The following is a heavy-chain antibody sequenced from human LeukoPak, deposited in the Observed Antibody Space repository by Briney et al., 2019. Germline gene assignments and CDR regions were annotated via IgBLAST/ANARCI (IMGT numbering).Heavy chain of an antibody. J-gene: IGHJ5*02. Sequence: TSETLSLTCTVSGGSISSSSYYWGWIRQPPGKGLEWIGSIYYSGSTYYNPSLKSRVTISVDTSKNQFSLKLSSVTAADTAVYYCASAPVPDYYGSGTSIMDNWFDPWGQGTLVTVSS. CDR3: ASAPVPDYYGSGTSIMDNWFDP. D-gene: IGHD3-10*01. CDR1: GGSISSSSYY. V-gene: IGHV4-39*07. CDR2: IYYSGST.